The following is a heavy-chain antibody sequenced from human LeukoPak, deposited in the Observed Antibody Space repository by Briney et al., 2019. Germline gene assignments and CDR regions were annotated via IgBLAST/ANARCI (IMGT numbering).Heavy chain of an antibody. CDR3: TVVPAAFYYYYYMDI. CDR1: GFTFGDYA. Sequence: GGSLRLSCTASGFTFGDYAMSWVRQAPGKGLEWVGFIRSKAYGGTTEYAASVKGRFTISRDDSKSIAYLQMNSLKTEDTAVYYCTVVPAAFYYYYYMDIWGKGTTVTISS. D-gene: IGHD2-2*01. CDR2: IRSKAYGGTT. J-gene: IGHJ6*03. V-gene: IGHV3-49*04.